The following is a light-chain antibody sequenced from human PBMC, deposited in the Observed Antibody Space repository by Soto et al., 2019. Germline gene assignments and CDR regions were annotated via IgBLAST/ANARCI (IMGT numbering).Light chain of an antibody. V-gene: IGLV2-8*01. Sequence: QSVLTQPPSASGSPGQSVTISCTGTSSDFGGYNYVSWYQQHPGKAPKLMIYEVNKRPSGVPDRFSGSKSGNTASLTVSGLQAEDEAYYYCSSYAGSNNFGVFGTGTEVTVL. CDR1: SSDFGGYNY. J-gene: IGLJ1*01. CDR3: SSYAGSNNFGV. CDR2: EVN.